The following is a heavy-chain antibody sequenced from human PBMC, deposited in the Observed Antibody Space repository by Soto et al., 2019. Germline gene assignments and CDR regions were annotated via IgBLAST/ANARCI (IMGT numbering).Heavy chain of an antibody. CDR2: ISSIGSTI. CDR3: ARDQGLVTLNFDS. CDR1: GFTFSDYY. J-gene: IGHJ4*02. V-gene: IGHV3-11*01. Sequence: QVQLVESGGGLVKPGGSLRLSCAASGFTFSDYYMSWIRQAPGKGLGWVSYISSIGSTISYADSVKARSTISRDNAKNSLYLQMNSLRAEDTAVYYCARDQGLVTLNFDSWGQGTLVTVSS. D-gene: IGHD3-9*01.